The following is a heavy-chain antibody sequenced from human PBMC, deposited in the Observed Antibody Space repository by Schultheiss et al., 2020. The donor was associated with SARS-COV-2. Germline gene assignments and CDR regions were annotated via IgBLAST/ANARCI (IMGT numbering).Heavy chain of an antibody. Sequence: GGSLRLSCAASGFTFSSYGMHWVRQAPGKGLEWVAVISYDGSNKYYADSVKGRFTISRDNSKNTLYLQMNSLRAEDTAVYYCAKDVGGKGDYWGQGTLVTVSS. CDR1: GFTFSSYG. J-gene: IGHJ4*02. D-gene: IGHD4-23*01. CDR3: AKDVGGKGDY. V-gene: IGHV3-30*18. CDR2: ISYDGSNK.